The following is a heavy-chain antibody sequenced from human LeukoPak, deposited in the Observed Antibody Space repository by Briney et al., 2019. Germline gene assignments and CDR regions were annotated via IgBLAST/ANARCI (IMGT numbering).Heavy chain of an antibody. J-gene: IGHJ4*02. V-gene: IGHV4-59*08. CDR1: GGSISNYY. D-gene: IGHD1-1*01. Sequence: PSETLSLTCTVSGGSISNYYWSWVRQPPGKGLEWIGYIYYSGSTTYNPSLKSRVTISVDTSKNQFSLKLSSVTAADTAVYYCASHNWNDADYWGQGTLVTVSS. CDR2: IYYSGST. CDR3: ASHNWNDADY.